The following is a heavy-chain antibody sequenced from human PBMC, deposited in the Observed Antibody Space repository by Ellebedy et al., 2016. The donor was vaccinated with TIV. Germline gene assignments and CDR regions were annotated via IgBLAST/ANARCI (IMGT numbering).Heavy chain of an antibody. D-gene: IGHD5-24*01. CDR3: ARDRPLETDAFDI. V-gene: IGHV3-33*08. J-gene: IGHJ3*02. Sequence: GESLKISCSASGFTFSSYAMHWVRQAPGKGLEWVAVRWYDGSNKYYADSVKGRFTISKDNSKNTPYLQMNSLRAEDTAVYYCARDRPLETDAFDIWGQGTMVTVSS. CDR2: RWYDGSNK. CDR1: GFTFSSYA.